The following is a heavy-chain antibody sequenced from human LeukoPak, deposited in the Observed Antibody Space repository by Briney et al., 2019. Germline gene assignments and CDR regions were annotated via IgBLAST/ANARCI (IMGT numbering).Heavy chain of an antibody. V-gene: IGHV3-15*01. CDR1: GFTFSNAW. Sequence: GGSLRLSCAASGFTFSNAWMSWVRQAPGKGLEWVGRIKSKTDGGTTDHAAPVKGRFTISRDDSKNTLYLQMNSLKTEDTAVYYCTTDCLSYCSSTSCCGDDYWGQGTLVTVSS. CDR2: IKSKTDGGTT. J-gene: IGHJ4*02. CDR3: TTDCLSYCSSTSCCGDDY. D-gene: IGHD2-2*01.